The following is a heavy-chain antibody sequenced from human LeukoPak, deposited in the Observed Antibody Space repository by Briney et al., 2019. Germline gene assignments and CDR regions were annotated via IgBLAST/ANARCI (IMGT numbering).Heavy chain of an antibody. J-gene: IGHJ4*02. D-gene: IGHD2-15*01. CDR3: ATPPLYCSGGSCYSHFDY. CDR2: ISYDGSNK. Sequence: GGSLRLSCAASGFTFSSYAMHWVRQAPGKGLEWVAVISYDGSNKYYADSVKGRFTISRDNSKNTLYLQMNSLRAEDTAVYYCATPPLYCSGGSCYSHFDYWGQGTLVTVSS. CDR1: GFTFSSYA. V-gene: IGHV3-30-3*01.